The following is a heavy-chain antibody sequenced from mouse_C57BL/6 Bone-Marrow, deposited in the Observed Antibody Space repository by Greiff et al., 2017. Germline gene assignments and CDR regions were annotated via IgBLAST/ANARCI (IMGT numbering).Heavy chain of an antibody. J-gene: IGHJ1*03. CDR2: IYPGSGST. Sequence: QVQLQQPGAELVKPGASVKMSCKASGYTFTSYWITWVKQRPGQGLEWIGDIYPGSGSTNYNEKFKSKATLTVDTSSSTAYMQLSSLTSEDSAIYYCARPYYSNNWYLDVWDTGTTVTVSS. V-gene: IGHV1-55*01. D-gene: IGHD2-5*01. CDR3: ARPYYSNNWYLDV. CDR1: GYTFTSYW.